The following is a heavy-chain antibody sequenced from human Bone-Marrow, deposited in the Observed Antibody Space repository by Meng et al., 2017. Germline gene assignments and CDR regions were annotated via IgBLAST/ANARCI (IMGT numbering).Heavy chain of an antibody. J-gene: IGHJ4*02. V-gene: IGHV1-2*06. CDR2: INPKSGDT. CDR1: GYPFPDYW. D-gene: IGHD6-13*01. CDR3: ARDEDISAAGKLFGDY. Sequence: QLLVGQSGAEVKKLGAPVKVSCKASGYPFPDYWLHWVRRAPGQGLEWMGRINPKSGDTHYAQRFQGRATMTGDTSISTAYMELSGLRSDDTAMYYCARDEDISAAGKLFGDYWGQGTLVTVSS.